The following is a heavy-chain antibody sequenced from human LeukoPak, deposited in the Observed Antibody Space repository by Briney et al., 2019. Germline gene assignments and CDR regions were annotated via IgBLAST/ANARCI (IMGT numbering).Heavy chain of an antibody. V-gene: IGHV4-39*07. CDR3: ARESSGSYIIPYYFDS. J-gene: IGHJ4*02. Sequence: PSETLSLTCTVSGGSISSRSYYWGWIRQPPGKGLEWIGSIYCSGSAYYNPSLKSRVTMSVDTSRNQVSLKLSSVTAADTAVYYCARESSGSYIIPYYFDSWGQGTLVTVSS. CDR1: GGSISSRSYY. CDR2: IYCSGSA. D-gene: IGHD1-26*01.